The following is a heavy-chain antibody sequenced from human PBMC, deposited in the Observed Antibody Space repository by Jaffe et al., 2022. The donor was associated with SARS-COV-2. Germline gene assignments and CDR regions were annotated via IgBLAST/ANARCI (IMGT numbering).Heavy chain of an antibody. CDR2: ISYDGNNK. D-gene: IGHD6-19*01. Sequence: QVQLVESGGGVVQPGRSLRLSCVGSGFTFSNYALHWVRQAPGKGLEWVAVISYDGNNKYYADSVEGRVTISRDNSKNTLSLQMNSLRTEDTAIYYCARDGSTGWSPYYFDYWGQGTLVTASS. J-gene: IGHJ4*02. CDR1: GFTFSNYA. V-gene: IGHV3-30*04. CDR3: ARDGSTGWSPYYFDY.